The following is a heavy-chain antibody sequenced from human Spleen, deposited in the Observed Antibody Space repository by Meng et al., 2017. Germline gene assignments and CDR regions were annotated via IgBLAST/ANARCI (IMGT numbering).Heavy chain of an antibody. J-gene: IGHJ4*02. Sequence: LAQVGAEVRAPGALGQVSCLASSSIFSAAYVSCDRQASGGRLEGMGRINPNSGATNDTQKFEGRVTMCRDTSISPVYMELSGLRSDDTAMYYCARDEDISAAGYYFDYWGQGTLVTVSS. CDR3: ARDEDISAAGYYFDY. D-gene: IGHD6-13*01. CDR2: INPNSGAT. CDR1: SSIFSAAY. V-gene: IGHV1-2*06.